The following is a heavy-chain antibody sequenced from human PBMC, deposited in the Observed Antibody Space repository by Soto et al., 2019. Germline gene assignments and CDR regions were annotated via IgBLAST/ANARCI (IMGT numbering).Heavy chain of an antibody. Sequence: PGGSLRLSCAASGFTFTRYSMNWVRQAPGKGLEWVSSISSTTNYIYYGDSMKGRFTISRDSSKNTLYLQMNSLRSEDTAVYYCARDPLSHGDHFYLDYWGQGALVTVS. J-gene: IGHJ4*02. D-gene: IGHD4-17*01. CDR2: ISSTTNYI. V-gene: IGHV3-21*01. CDR1: GFTFTRYS. CDR3: ARDPLSHGDHFYLDY.